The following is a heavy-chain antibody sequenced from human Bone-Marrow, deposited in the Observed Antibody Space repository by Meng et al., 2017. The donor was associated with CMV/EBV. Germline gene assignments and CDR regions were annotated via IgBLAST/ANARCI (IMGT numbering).Heavy chain of an antibody. CDR3: ARGRDIVVVVAATHPFDY. D-gene: IGHD2-15*01. CDR2: INPSGGST. Sequence: ASVKVSCKASGYTFTSYYMHWVRQAPGQGLEWMGIINPSGGSTSYAQKFQGRVTMTRDTSTSTVYMELSSLRSEDTAVYYCARGRDIVVVVAATHPFDYWGQGTLVTVSS. V-gene: IGHV1-46*01. CDR1: GYTFTSYY. J-gene: IGHJ4*02.